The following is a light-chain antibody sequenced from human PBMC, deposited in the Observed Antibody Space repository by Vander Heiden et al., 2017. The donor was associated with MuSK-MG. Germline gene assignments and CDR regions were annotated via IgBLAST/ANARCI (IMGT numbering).Light chain of an antibody. CDR1: QGIASY. Sequence: DIQLTQSPSFQSASVGDRVTITCRASQGIASYLAWYQQKPGKAPKLLIYAASTLQSGVPSRFSGSGSGTDFTLTISSLQPEDFATFYCQHVNSFPITFGQGTRLEIK. V-gene: IGKV1-9*01. J-gene: IGKJ5*01. CDR3: QHVNSFPIT. CDR2: AAS.